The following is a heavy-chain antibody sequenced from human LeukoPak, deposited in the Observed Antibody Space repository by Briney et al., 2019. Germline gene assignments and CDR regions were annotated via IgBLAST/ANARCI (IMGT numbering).Heavy chain of an antibody. CDR2: ISYDGSNK. CDR3: ARDFSSSGWPDY. J-gene: IGHJ4*02. D-gene: IGHD6-19*01. V-gene: IGHV3-30-3*01. CDR1: GFTFSSYA. Sequence: GGSLRLSCAASGFTFSSYAMHWVRQAPGKGLEWVAVISYDGSNKYYAESVKGRFTISRDNSKNTLYLQMNSLRAEDTAVYYCARDFSSSGWPDYWGQGTLVTVSS.